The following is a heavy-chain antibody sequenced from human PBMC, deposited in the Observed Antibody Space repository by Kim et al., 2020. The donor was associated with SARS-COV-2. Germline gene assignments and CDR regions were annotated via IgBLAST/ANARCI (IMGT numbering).Heavy chain of an antibody. V-gene: IGHV3-53*01. J-gene: IGHJ4*02. D-gene: IGHD5-18*01. CDR3: ARGGTYSHSFDY. CDR1: GFTVSSNY. Sequence: GGSLRLSCAASGFTVSSNYMIWVRQAPGKGLEWVSVIYSGGSTYYAASVKGRFTISRDNSKTTLYLQMNSLRAEDTGVYYCARGGTYSHSFDYWGQGTLVTVSS. CDR2: IYSGGST.